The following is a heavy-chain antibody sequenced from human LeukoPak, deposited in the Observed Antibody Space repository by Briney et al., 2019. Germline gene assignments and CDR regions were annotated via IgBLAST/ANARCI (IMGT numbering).Heavy chain of an antibody. J-gene: IGHJ4*02. CDR3: ARGGRRYSSGWYDTEDPQNYYFDY. Sequence: PSETLSLTCAVYGGSFSGYYWSWIRQPPGKGLEWIGEINHSRSTNYNPSLKSRVTISVDTSKNQFSLKLSSVTAADTAVYYCARGGRRYSSGWYDTEDPQNYYFDYWGQGTLVTVSS. CDR2: INHSRST. V-gene: IGHV4-34*01. CDR1: GGSFSGYY. D-gene: IGHD6-19*01.